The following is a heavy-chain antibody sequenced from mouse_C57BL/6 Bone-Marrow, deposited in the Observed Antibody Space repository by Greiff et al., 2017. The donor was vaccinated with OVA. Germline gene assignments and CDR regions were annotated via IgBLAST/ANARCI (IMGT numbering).Heavy chain of an antibody. CDR3: ARGYYYDYDWFAY. CDR2: FYPGSGST. D-gene: IGHD2-4*01. J-gene: IGHJ3*01. V-gene: IGHV1-55*01. Sequence: QVQLQQPGAELVKPGASVKMSCKASGYTFTSYWITWVKQRPGQGLEWIGDFYPGSGSTNYNEKFKSKATLTVDTSSSTAYMQLSSLTSKYSAVYVCARGYYYDYDWFAYWGQGTLVTVSA. CDR1: GYTFTSYW.